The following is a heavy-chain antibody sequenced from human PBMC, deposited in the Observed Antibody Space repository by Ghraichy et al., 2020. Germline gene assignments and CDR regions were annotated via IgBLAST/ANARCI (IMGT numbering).Heavy chain of an antibody. Sequence: GGSLRLSCAASGFTFSSFWMQWVRQAPGKGLGWVSRMNSDGSSKSYADSVKGRFTISRDNAANTLYLQMNSLRAEDTAVYYCVRGESYSGRYWGQGTLVTVPS. D-gene: IGHD1-26*01. CDR3: VRGESYSGRY. CDR2: MNSDGSSK. V-gene: IGHV3-74*01. J-gene: IGHJ4*02. CDR1: GFTFSSFW.